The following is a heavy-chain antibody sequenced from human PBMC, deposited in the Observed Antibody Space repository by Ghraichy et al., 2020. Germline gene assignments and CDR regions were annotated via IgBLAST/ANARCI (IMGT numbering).Heavy chain of an antibody. CDR1: GGSISSSSYY. CDR3: VKQPRLNAQGATEAYYYGMDV. V-gene: IGHV4-39*01. D-gene: IGHD1-26*01. Sequence: SETLSLTYTVSGGSISSSSYYWGWIRQPPGKGLEWIGSIYYSGSTYYNPSLKSRVTISVDTSKNQFSLKLSSVTAADTAVYYCVKQPRLNAQGATEAYYYGMDVWGQGTTVTVSS. CDR2: IYYSGST. J-gene: IGHJ6*02.